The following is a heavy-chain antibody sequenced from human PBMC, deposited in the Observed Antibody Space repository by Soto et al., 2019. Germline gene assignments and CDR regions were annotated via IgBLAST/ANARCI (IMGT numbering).Heavy chain of an antibody. CDR3: AVPAASVAGASGSYYYYGMDV. Sequence: PSETLSTCTVSGGSISSSSYYWGWIRQPPGKGLEWIGYIYYSGSPYYNPSLKSRVTISVDTSKNQFSLKLSSVTAADTAVYYCAVPAASVAGASGSYYYYGMDVWGQGTTVTSP. CDR1: GGSISSSSYY. J-gene: IGHJ6*02. D-gene: IGHD6-19*01. V-gene: IGHV4-39*01. CDR2: IYYSGSP.